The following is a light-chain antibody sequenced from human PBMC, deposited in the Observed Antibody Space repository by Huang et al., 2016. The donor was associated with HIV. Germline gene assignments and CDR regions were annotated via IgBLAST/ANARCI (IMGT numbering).Light chain of an antibody. CDR2: GAS. J-gene: IGKJ1*01. Sequence: ETVMTQSPATLSVSAGERATLSCRASQSVSNNLAWYQQKPGQALRLLISGASTRATGIPARFSGSGSETEFSLTISSLQSEDFAIYYCQQYHIWPPTFGQGTTVDIK. CDR3: QQYHIWPPT. V-gene: IGKV3-15*01. CDR1: QSVSNN.